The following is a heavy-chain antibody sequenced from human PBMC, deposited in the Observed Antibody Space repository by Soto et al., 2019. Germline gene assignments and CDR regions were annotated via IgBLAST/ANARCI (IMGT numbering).Heavy chain of an antibody. D-gene: IGHD6-13*01. CDR2: ISSNSAYI. CDR1: GFTFRSFT. V-gene: IGHV3-21*01. J-gene: IGHJ5*02. Sequence: PGGSLRLSCAASGFTFRSFTMNWVRQAPGKGLEWVSTISSNSAYIYYTDALRGRFTTSRDNAKNSLHLQMNSLRAEDTAVYYCTRDASRDSSARGWFDPWGPGTPVTVSS. CDR3: TRDASRDSSARGWFDP.